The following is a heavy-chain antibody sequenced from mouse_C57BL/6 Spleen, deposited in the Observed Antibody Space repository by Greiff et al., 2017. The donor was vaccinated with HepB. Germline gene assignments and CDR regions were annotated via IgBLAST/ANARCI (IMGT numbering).Heavy chain of an antibody. V-gene: IGHV14-2*01. CDR2: IDPEDGET. D-gene: IGHD1-3*01. J-gene: IGHJ2*01. CDR3: DALNSYDFDY. Sequence: EVQLQQSGAELVKPGASVKLSCTASGFNFKDYYMHWVKQRPEQGLEWIGRIDPEDGETKYAPKFKGKATITADTASSTAYLQLSSLTSEDTAVYYCDALNSYDFDYWGQGTTLTVSS. CDR1: GFNFKDYY.